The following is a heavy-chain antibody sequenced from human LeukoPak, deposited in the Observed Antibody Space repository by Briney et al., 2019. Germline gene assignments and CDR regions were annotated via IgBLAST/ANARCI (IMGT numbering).Heavy chain of an antibody. CDR1: GYTFTSYD. V-gene: IGHV1-8*01. Sequence: ASVNVSCKASGYTFTSYDINWVRQATGQGLEWMGWTNPNSGNTGYAQKFQGRVTMTRNTSISTAYMELSSLRSEDTAVYYCASARYSGSFNFDYWGQGTLVTVSS. CDR2: TNPNSGNT. J-gene: IGHJ4*02. D-gene: IGHD1-26*01. CDR3: ASARYSGSFNFDY.